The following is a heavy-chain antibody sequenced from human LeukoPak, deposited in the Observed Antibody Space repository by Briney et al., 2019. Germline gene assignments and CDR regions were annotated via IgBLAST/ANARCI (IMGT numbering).Heavy chain of an antibody. V-gene: IGHV3-30*18. CDR1: GFTFTTYW. CDR2: ISYDGSNK. Sequence: GGSLRLSCAASGFTFTTYWMSWVRQAPGKGLEWVAVISYDGSNKYYADSVKGRFTISRDNSKNTLYLQMNSLRAEDTAVYYCAKGAGYSSGWYQGYWGQGTLVTVSS. D-gene: IGHD6-19*01. J-gene: IGHJ4*02. CDR3: AKGAGYSSGWYQGY.